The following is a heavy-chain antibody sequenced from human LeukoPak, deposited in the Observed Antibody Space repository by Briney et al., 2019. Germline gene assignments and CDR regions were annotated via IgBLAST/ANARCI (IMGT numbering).Heavy chain of an antibody. CDR2: ISGSGGTT. Sequence: GGSLRLSCAASGFIFSRYGMSWVRQAPGKGLEWVSAISGSGGTTYYADSVKGRFTISRDNSKNTLYVQMKSLRAEDTAVYYCAKDFVVVPGNVNYFDYWGQGTLVTVSS. V-gene: IGHV3-23*01. D-gene: IGHD2-21*02. J-gene: IGHJ4*02. CDR3: AKDFVVVPGNVNYFDY. CDR1: GFIFSRYG.